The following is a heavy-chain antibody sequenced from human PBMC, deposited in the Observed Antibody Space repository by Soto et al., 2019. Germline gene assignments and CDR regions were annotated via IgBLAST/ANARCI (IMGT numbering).Heavy chain of an antibody. J-gene: IGHJ4*02. CDR2: IFYSGST. V-gene: IGHV4-39*07. Sequence: SETLSLTCTVSGGSISSSSYYWGWIRQPPGKGLEWIGSIFYSGSTYYNPSLKSRVTISVDTSKNQFSLKLSSVTAADTAVYYCARVGYSYGFNFDYWGQGTLVTVSS. CDR3: ARVGYSYGFNFDY. CDR1: GGSISSSSYY. D-gene: IGHD5-18*01.